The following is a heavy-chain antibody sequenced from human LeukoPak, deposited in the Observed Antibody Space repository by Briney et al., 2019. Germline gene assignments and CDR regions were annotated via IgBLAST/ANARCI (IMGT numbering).Heavy chain of an antibody. CDR1: GFTFSSYA. CDR3: AKDPISDLTIFGVVIISYYFDY. V-gene: IGHV3-23*01. CDR2: ISGSGGST. D-gene: IGHD3-3*01. J-gene: IGHJ4*02. Sequence: GGSLRLSCAASGFTFSSYAMSWVRQAPGKGLEWVSAISGSGGSTYYADSVKGRFTISRDNSKNTLYLRMNSLRAEDTAVYYCAKDPISDLTIFGVVIISYYFDYWGQGTLVTVSS.